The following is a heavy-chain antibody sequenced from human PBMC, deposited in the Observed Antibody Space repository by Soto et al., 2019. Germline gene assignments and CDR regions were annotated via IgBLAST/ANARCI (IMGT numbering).Heavy chain of an antibody. CDR2: INHSGST. V-gene: IGHV4-34*01. Sequence: SETLSLTCAVYGGSFSGYYWSWIRHPPGKGLEWIGEINHSGSTNYNPSLKSRVTISVDTSKNQFSLKLSSVTAADTAVYYCARGPYSSSWYDWFDPWGQGTLVTVSS. CDR1: GGSFSGYY. D-gene: IGHD6-13*01. J-gene: IGHJ5*02. CDR3: ARGPYSSSWYDWFDP.